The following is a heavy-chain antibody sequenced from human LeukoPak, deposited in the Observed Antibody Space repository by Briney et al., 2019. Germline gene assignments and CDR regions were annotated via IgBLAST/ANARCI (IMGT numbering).Heavy chain of an antibody. CDR3: AKDAVNEGLWYDFWSGATESGD. CDR2: ISSSSSYI. V-gene: IGHV3-21*04. CDR1: GFTFSSYS. J-gene: IGHJ4*02. D-gene: IGHD3-3*01. Sequence: GGSLRLSCAASGFTFSSYSMNWVRQAPGKGLEWVSSISSSSSYIYYADSVKGRFTISRDNAKNSLYLQMNSLRAEDTAVYYCAKDAVNEGLWYDFWSGATESGDWGQGTLVTVSS.